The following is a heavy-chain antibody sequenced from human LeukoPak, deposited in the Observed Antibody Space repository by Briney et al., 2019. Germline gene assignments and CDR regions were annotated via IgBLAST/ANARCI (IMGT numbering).Heavy chain of an antibody. CDR2: INHSGST. CDR1: GGSFSGYY. V-gene: IGHV4-34*01. J-gene: IGHJ3*02. Sequence: SETLSLTCAVYGGSFSGYYWSWIRQPPGKGLEWIGEINHSGSTNYNPSLKSRVTISVDTSKNQFSLKLSSVTAADTAVYYCARGSHRGASLDYGGNSFGAFDIWGQGTMVTVSS. D-gene: IGHD4-23*01. CDR3: ARGSHRGASLDYGGNSFGAFDI.